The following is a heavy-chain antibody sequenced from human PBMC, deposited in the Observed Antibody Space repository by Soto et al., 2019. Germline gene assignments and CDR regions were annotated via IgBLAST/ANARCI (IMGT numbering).Heavy chain of an antibody. J-gene: IGHJ5*02. CDR3: ARRPGPLYCSRGSCYNSWFDP. V-gene: IGHV4-34*01. CDR2: INHSGST. D-gene: IGHD2-15*01. Sequence: QVQLQQWGAGLLKPSETLSLTCAVYGGSFSGYYWSWIRQPPGKGLEWIGEINHSGSTNYNPSLKSRVTISVDTSKNQFSLKLSSVTAADTAVYYCARRPGPLYCSRGSCYNSWFDPWGQGTLVTVSS. CDR1: GGSFSGYY.